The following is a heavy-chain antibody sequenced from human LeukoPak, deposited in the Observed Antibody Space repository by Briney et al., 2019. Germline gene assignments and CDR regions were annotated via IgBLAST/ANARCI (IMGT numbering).Heavy chain of an antibody. CDR3: ARAPLGYCTNGVCYYYYMDV. J-gene: IGHJ6*03. D-gene: IGHD2-8*01. Sequence: ASVKVSCKASGYTFTSYGISWVRQAPGQGLEWMGWISAYNGNTNYAQKLQGRVTMTTDTSTSTAYMELRSLRSDDTAVYYCARAPLGYCTNGVCYYYYMDVWGKGTAVTVSS. CDR2: ISAYNGNT. CDR1: GYTFTSYG. V-gene: IGHV1-18*01.